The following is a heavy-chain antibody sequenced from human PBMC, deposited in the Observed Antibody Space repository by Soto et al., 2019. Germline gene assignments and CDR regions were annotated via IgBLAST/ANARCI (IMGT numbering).Heavy chain of an antibody. D-gene: IGHD1-26*01. J-gene: IGHJ5*02. CDR3: AHGRWEESRDGSRGWFDP. Sequence: QVQVVQSGAEVKKPGSSVKVSCKASGGTFSSYTISWVRQAPGQGLEWMGRIIPIIGIAKYAQKFQGRVTITADKSTSTAYMELSSVRSEDTAVYYCAHGRWEESRDGSRGWFDPWGQGTLVTVSS. CDR1: GGTFSSYT. V-gene: IGHV1-69*02. CDR2: IIPIIGIA.